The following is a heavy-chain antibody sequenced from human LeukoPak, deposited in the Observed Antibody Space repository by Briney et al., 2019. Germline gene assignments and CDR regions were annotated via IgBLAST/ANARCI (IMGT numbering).Heavy chain of an antibody. V-gene: IGHV1-2*02. CDR1: GYTFTGYY. Sequence: ASVKVSCKASGYTFTGYYMHWVRQAPGQGVGWMGWINPNSGGTNYAQKFQGRVTMARDTSISTAYMELSRLRSDDTAVYYCATTYYDFWSGYRLNWYFDLWGRGTLVTVSS. CDR3: ATTYYDFWSGYRLNWYFDL. CDR2: INPNSGGT. D-gene: IGHD3-3*01. J-gene: IGHJ2*01.